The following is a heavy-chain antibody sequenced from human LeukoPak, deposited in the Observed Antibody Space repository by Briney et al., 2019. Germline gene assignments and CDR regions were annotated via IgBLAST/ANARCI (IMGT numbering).Heavy chain of an antibody. D-gene: IGHD2-2*01. V-gene: IGHV4-4*07. J-gene: IGHJ3*02. Sequence: SETLSLTWTVSGGPISSYYWSWIRQPAGKGLEWIGRIYTSGSTNYNPSLKSRVTMSVDTSKNQFSLKLSSVTAADTAVYYCARVNIVVVPAAMTTPFGAFDIWGQGTMVTVSS. CDR3: ARVNIVVVPAAMTTPFGAFDI. CDR1: GGPISSYY. CDR2: IYTSGST.